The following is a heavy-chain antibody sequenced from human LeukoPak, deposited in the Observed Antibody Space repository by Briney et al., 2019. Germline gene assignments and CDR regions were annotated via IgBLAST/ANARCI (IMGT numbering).Heavy chain of an antibody. J-gene: IGHJ4*02. V-gene: IGHV3-30*18. CDR1: GFTFSSYG. CDR2: ISYDGSNK. Sequence: GGSLRLSCAASGFTFSSYGMHWVRQAPGKGLEWVAVISYDGSNKYYADSVKGRFTISRDNSKNTLYLQMNSLRAGDTAVYYCAKGGIAVALDYWGQGTLVTVSS. CDR3: AKGGIAVALDY. D-gene: IGHD6-19*01.